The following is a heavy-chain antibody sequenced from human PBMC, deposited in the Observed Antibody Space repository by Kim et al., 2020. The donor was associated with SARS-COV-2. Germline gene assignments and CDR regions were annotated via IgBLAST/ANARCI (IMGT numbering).Heavy chain of an antibody. J-gene: IGHJ6*02. CDR2: FDPEDGET. CDR3: ATENAWRYDYGMDV. D-gene: IGHD5-12*01. CDR1: GYTLTELS. V-gene: IGHV1-24*01. Sequence: ASVKVSCKVSGYTLTELSMHWVRQAPGKGLEWMGGFDPEDGETIYAQKFQGRVTMTEDTSTDTAYMELSSLRSEETAVYYCATENAWRYDYGMDVWGQGTTVTVSS.